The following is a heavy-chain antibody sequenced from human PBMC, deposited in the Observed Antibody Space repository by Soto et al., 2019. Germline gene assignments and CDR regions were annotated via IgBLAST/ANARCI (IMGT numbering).Heavy chain of an antibody. CDR1: GFIFSNYA. D-gene: IGHD2-15*01. V-gene: IGHV3-30-3*01. J-gene: IGHJ5*01. Sequence: GGSLRLSCAASGFIFSNYAMHWVRQAPGKGLEWVAVISSDESNEYYADSVKGRFTISRDNSMNTLYLQMNSLKTEDTAVYYCGRDPRRHLLPGCLDSWGQGTLVTVSS. CDR3: GRDPRRHLLPGCLDS. CDR2: ISSDESNE.